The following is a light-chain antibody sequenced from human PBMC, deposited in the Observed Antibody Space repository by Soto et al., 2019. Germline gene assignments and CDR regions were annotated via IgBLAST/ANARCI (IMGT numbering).Light chain of an antibody. CDR2: GAS. J-gene: IGKJ1*01. CDR3: QQYKNWPPWT. Sequence: EIVMTQSPATLSVSPGERATLSCRASQSVSNNLAWYQQKAGQAPRLLIYGASTRATGIPARFSGSGSGTEFTLTISSLQSEDFAVYYWQQYKNWPPWTFGQGTKVEIK. V-gene: IGKV3-15*01. CDR1: QSVSNN.